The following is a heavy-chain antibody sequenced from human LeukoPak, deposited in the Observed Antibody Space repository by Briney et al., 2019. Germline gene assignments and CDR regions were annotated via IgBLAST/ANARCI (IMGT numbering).Heavy chain of an antibody. CDR1: GGTFSSNA. V-gene: IGHV1-69*13. Sequence: SVKVSCKAAGGTFSSNAISWLRQAPGQGLEWMGGIIPIFGTPNYAHNFQDRVTITADESTSTAYMELSALSPGDTGVYYCANRGGGGIGMGLLGSYDFWGQGTLVTVSS. D-gene: IGHD3-10*01. J-gene: IGHJ4*02. CDR3: ANRGGGGIGMGLLGSYDF. CDR2: IIPIFGTP.